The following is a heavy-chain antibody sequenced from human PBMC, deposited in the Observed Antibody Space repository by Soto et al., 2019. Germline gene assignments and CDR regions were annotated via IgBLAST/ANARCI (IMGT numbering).Heavy chain of an antibody. J-gene: IGHJ4*02. D-gene: IGHD1-26*01. CDR3: ATILPGKVGATCLYY. CDR2: FDPEDGET. V-gene: IGHV1-24*01. Sequence: ASVKVSCKVSGYTLTELSMHWVRQAPGKGLEWMGGFDPEDGETIYAQKFQGRVTMTEDTSTDTAYMELSSLRSEDTAVYYCATILPGKVGATCLYYWGQGTLVTVSS. CDR1: GYTLTELS.